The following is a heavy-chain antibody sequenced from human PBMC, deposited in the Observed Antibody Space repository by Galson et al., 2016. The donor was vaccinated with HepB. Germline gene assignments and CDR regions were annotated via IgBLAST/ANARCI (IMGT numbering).Heavy chain of an antibody. CDR1: GFTVNNNY. V-gene: IGHV3-53*01. CDR2: IYGGGDT. J-gene: IGHJ4*02. CDR3: ARTTLDYLDH. D-gene: IGHD1-1*01. Sequence: SLRLSCAASGFTVNNNYMNWVRQAPGKGLEWVSVIYGGGDTFYSDSVKGRFTISRDNSKNTLFLQLNSLRAEDTAVYYCARTTLDYLDHWGQGALVTVSS.